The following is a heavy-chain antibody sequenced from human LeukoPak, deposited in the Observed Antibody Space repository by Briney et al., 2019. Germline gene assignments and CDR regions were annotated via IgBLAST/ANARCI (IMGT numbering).Heavy chain of an antibody. CDR3: ARDVYDFDSYWYFDL. J-gene: IGHJ2*01. D-gene: IGHD3-9*01. CDR1: GGSISSGGYY. Sequence: PSETLSLTCTVSGGSISSGGYYWSWIRQHPGKGLEWLGYIYYSGSTYYNPSLKSRVTISVDTSKTQFSLKLSSVTAADTAVYYCARDVYDFDSYWYFDLWGRGTLVTVSS. V-gene: IGHV4-31*03. CDR2: IYYSGST.